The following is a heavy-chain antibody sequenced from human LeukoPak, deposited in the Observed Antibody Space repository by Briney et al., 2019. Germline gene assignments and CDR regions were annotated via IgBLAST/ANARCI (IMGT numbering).Heavy chain of an antibody. CDR1: GGSISSGGYY. V-gene: IGHV4-31*03. CDR3: ARAGYSSSTYGMDV. D-gene: IGHD6-13*01. Sequence: PSETLSLTCTVSGGSISSGGYYWSWIRQHPGKSLEWIGYIYYSGSTYYNPSLKSRVTISVDTSKNQFSLKLSSVTAADTAVYYCARAGYSSSTYGMDVWGQGTTVTVSS. CDR2: IYYSGST. J-gene: IGHJ6*02.